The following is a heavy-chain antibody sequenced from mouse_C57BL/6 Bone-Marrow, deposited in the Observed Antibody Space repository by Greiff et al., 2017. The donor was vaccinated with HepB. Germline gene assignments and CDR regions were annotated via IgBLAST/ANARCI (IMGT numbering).Heavy chain of an antibody. J-gene: IGHJ2*01. CDR1: GFNIKNTY. Sequence: VQLQQSVAELVRPGASVKLSCTASGFNIKNTYMHWVKQRPEQGLEWIGRIDPANGNTKYAPKFQGKATITADTSSNTAYLQLSSLTSEDTAISYCASPYYGSSYPFDYWGQGTTLTVSS. CDR3: ASPYYGSSYPFDY. CDR2: IDPANGNT. D-gene: IGHD1-1*01. V-gene: IGHV14-3*01.